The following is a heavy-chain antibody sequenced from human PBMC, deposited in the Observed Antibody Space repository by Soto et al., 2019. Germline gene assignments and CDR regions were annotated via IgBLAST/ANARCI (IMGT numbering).Heavy chain of an antibody. CDR1: GGSISSYY. CDR3: ARDHSSSWYSRGHGWFDP. Sequence: SETLSLTCTVSGGSISSYYWSWIRQPPGKGLEWIGYIYYSGSTYYNPSLKSRVTISVDTSKNQFSLKLSSVTAADTAVYYCARDHSSSWYSRGHGWFDPWGQGTLVTVSS. CDR2: IYYSGST. J-gene: IGHJ5*02. D-gene: IGHD6-13*01. V-gene: IGHV4-59*12.